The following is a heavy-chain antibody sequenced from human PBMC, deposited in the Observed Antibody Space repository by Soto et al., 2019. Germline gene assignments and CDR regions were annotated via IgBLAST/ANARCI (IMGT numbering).Heavy chain of an antibody. D-gene: IGHD5-18*01. Sequence: QVQLQESGPGLVKPSQTLSLTCTVSGGSINSGGYCWSWIRQHPGKGLDWLGCISYGGSTSYNPSLKRRVTISVDASKNQFSLKLPSVTAADPAVYYWSRGILVWGQGALITVSS. CDR3: SRGILV. CDR1: GGSINSGGYC. CDR2: ISYGGST. V-gene: IGHV4-31*03. J-gene: IGHJ4*02.